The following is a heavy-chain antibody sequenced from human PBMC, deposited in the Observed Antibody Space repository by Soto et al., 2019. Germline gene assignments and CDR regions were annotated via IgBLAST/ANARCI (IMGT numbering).Heavy chain of an antibody. CDR1: GGSISSYY. J-gene: IGHJ6*02. CDR2: IYYSGST. CDR3: ARGSITIFGVATYGMDV. Sequence: SETLSITCTVSGGSISSYYWSWIRQPPGKGLEWIGYIYYSGSTNYNPSLKSRVTISVDTSKNQFSLKLSSVTAADTAVYYCARGSITIFGVATYGMDVWGQGTTVTVSS. D-gene: IGHD3-3*01. V-gene: IGHV4-59*01.